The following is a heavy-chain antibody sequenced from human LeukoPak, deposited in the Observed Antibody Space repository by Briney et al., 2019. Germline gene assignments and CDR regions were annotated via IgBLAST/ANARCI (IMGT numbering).Heavy chain of an antibody. CDR1: DDSISSYY. Sequence: SETLSLTCTVSDDSISSYYWSWIRQPPGKGLEWIGYMYYSGSTNYNPSLKSRVTISVDTSKNQFSLKLSSVTAADTAVYYCTRHLYSSSFDYWGQGTLVTVSS. CDR2: MYYSGST. D-gene: IGHD6-13*01. J-gene: IGHJ4*02. V-gene: IGHV4-59*08. CDR3: TRHLYSSSFDY.